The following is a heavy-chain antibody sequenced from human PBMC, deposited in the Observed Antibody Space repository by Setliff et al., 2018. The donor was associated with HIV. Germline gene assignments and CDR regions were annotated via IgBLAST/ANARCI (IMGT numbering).Heavy chain of an antibody. CDR1: GGSISGYY. CDR2: IYYSGST. D-gene: IGHD3-9*01. CDR3: ARGSQQYYDILTGFNYYYGMDV. J-gene: IGHJ6*02. V-gene: IGHV4-59*01. Sequence: PSETLSLTCNVSGGSISGYYWSWVRQPPGEGLEWIGYIYYSGSTNYNPSLRSRVTISVDTSKNQVSLRLTSVTSADTALYYCARGSQQYYDILTGFNYYYGMDVWGRGITVTVSS.